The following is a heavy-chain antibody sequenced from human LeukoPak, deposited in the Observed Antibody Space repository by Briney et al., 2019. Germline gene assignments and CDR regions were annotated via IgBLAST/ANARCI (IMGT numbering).Heavy chain of an antibody. D-gene: IGHD3-16*01. J-gene: IGHJ4*02. CDR2: IIPILVIA. CDR3: APRGRL. Sequence: SVKVSCKASGGTFSSYTISWVRQAPGPGLEWMGRIIPILVIANYAQKSQCIVTITADKSTSTAYMELSSLSFEDTAVYYCAPRGRLWGQGTLVTVSS. CDR1: GGTFSSYT. V-gene: IGHV1-69*02.